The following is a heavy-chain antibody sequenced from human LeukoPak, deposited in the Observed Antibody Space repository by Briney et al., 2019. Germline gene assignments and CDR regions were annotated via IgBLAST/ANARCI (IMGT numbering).Heavy chain of an antibody. CDR2: ISAYNGNT. J-gene: IGHJ4*02. V-gene: IGHV1-18*04. CDR1: GYTFTSYY. CDR3: ARSSDEPAMVRVDY. D-gene: IGHD3-10*01. Sequence: GASVKVSCKASGYTFTSYYMHWVRQAPGQGLEWMGWISAYNGNTNYAQKLQGRVTMTTDTSTSTAYMELRSLRSDDTAVYYCARSSDEPAMVRVDYWGQGTLVTVSS.